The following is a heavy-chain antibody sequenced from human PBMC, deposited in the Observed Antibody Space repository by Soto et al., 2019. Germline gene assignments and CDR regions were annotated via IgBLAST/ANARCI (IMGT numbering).Heavy chain of an antibody. Sequence: ASVKVSCKASGYTFTSYDINWVRQATGQGIEWMGWMNPNSGNTGYAQKFQGRVTMTRNTSISTAYMELSSLRSEDTAVYYCARGPSLDDYSNYVGANWFDPSGQGTLVTLAT. CDR1: GYTFTSYD. J-gene: IGHJ5*02. CDR2: MNPNSGNT. V-gene: IGHV1-8*01. CDR3: ARGPSLDDYSNYVGANWFDP. D-gene: IGHD4-4*01.